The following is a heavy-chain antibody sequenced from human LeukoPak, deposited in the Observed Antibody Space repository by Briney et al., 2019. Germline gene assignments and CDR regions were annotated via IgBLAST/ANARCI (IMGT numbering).Heavy chain of an antibody. CDR1: GGSISSYY. J-gene: IGHJ3*02. CDR2: IYYSGST. Sequence: SETLSLTCTVSGGSISSYYWSWIRQPPGKGLEWIGYIYYSGSTNYNPSLRSRVTISVDTSKNQFSLKLSSVTAADTAVYYCARDGVGGAFDIWGQGTMVTVSS. D-gene: IGHD3-3*01. V-gene: IGHV4-59*01. CDR3: ARDGVGGAFDI.